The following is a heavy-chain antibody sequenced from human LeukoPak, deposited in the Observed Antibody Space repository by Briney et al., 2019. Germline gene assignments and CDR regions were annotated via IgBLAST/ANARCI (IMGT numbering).Heavy chain of an antibody. V-gene: IGHV1-3*01. CDR2: INAGNGNT. CDR3: ARVSPVGAAYFDY. Sequence: APAKVSCKASGYTFTSYATHWVRQAPGQRLEWMGWINAGNGNTKYSQKFQGGVTITRDTSASTAYMELSSLRSEDTAVYYCARVSPVGAAYFDYWGQGTLVTVSS. D-gene: IGHD1-26*01. CDR1: GYTFTSYA. J-gene: IGHJ4*02.